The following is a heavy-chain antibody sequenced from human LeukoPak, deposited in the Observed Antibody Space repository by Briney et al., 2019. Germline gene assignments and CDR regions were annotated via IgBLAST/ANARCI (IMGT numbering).Heavy chain of an antibody. CDR3: ARGGYYMDV. CDR1: GGSITSYY. V-gene: IGHV4-59*01. CDR2: VYYSGST. J-gene: IGHJ6*03. Sequence: SETLPLTCTVSGGSITSYYWSWIRQPPGKGLEWIGYVYYSGSTNYNPSLKSRVTISVVTSKNQFSLKLTSVTAADTAVYYCARGGYYMDVWGKGTTVTVSS.